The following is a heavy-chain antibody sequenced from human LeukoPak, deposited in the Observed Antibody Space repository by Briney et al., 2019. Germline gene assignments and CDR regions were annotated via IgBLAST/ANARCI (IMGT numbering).Heavy chain of an antibody. CDR3: ARAAFQVGASPIDY. CDR1: GYTFTGYY. J-gene: IGHJ4*02. V-gene: IGHV1-46*01. D-gene: IGHD1-26*01. CDR2: INPSGGSP. Sequence: ASVKVSCKASGYTFTGYYMHWVRQAPGQGLEWMGRINPSGGSPSYAQKFQGRVTMTRDTSTSTVYMELSSLRSEDTAVYYCARAAFQVGASPIDYWGQGTLVTVSS.